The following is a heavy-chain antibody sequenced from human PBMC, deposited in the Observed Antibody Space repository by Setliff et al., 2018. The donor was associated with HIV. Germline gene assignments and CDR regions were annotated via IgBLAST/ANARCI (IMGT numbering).Heavy chain of an antibody. V-gene: IGHV3-30*03. CDR3: ARARTVDYWSDSLAH. D-gene: IGHD3-3*01. CDR2: ISNDASQT. CDR1: GFQFTSYV. J-gene: IGHJ4*02. Sequence: GESLKISCVASGFQFTSYVLHWVRQAPGKGLEWVAVISNDASQTYYADSVRGRFTISRDSTKNALYLKFYNPKPEDTAIYYCARARTVDYWSDSLAHWGQGTLVTVSS.